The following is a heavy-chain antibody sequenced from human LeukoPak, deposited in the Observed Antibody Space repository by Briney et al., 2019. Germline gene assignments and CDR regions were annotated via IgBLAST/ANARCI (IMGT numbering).Heavy chain of an antibody. D-gene: IGHD3-22*01. CDR1: VFTFSIYA. V-gene: IGHV3-30*04. J-gene: IGHJ3*02. CDR3: ARGLNYYDSSGYYYVDGDAFDI. CDR2: ISYDGSNK. Sequence: GGPLRLSCAASVFTFSIYAVHWVRQAPGRGVEGVAVISYDGSNKYCADSVKVRFNISSDNSKNTLYLHMNRLRDEDTAVYYCARGLNYYDSSGYYYVDGDAFDIWGQGTMVTVSS.